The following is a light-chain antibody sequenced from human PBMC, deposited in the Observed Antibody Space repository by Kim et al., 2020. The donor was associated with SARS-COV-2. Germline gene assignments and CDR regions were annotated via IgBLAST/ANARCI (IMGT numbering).Light chain of an antibody. CDR2: GKN. J-gene: IGLJ2*01. V-gene: IGLV3-19*01. CDR3: KSRDSSGKVV. Sequence: VRLGQTVRITCEGDSLRRYYASWYQQKPGQAPVLVIYGKNNRPSGIPDRFSGSSSGNTASLTITGAQAEEEADYYCKSRDSSGKVVFGGGTQLTVL. CDR1: SLRRYY.